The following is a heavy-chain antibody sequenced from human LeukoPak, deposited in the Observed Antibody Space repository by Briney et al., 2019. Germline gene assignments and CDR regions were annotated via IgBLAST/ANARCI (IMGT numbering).Heavy chain of an antibody. V-gene: IGHV1-2*02. J-gene: IGHJ5*02. CDR1: GYTFTGYY. CDR3: ARDHTYYYDSSADRLGFDP. Sequence: ASVKVSCKASGYTFTGYYMHWVRQAPGQGLEWMGWINPNSGGTNYAQKFQGRVTMTRDTSISTAYMELSRLRSDDTAVYYCARDHTYYYDSSADRLGFDPWGQGTLVTVSS. D-gene: IGHD3-22*01. CDR2: INPNSGGT.